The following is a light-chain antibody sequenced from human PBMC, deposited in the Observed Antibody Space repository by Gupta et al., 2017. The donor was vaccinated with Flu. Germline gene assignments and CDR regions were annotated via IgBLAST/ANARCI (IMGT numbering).Light chain of an antibody. Sequence: QSGLAQPRSVSGSPGQSVTISCTGTARDVGAYDFVSWFQQHPGKAPKLVIYQVSKRPSGVPDRFSGSKSDITASLTISGLQAEDEADYYCLSYTGTYTCIFGGGTQLTVL. CDR1: ARDVGAYDF. CDR2: QVS. CDR3: LSYTGTYTCI. J-gene: IGLJ2*01. V-gene: IGLV2-11*01.